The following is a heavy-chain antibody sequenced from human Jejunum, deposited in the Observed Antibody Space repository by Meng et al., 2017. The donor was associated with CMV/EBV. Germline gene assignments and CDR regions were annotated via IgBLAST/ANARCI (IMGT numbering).Heavy chain of an antibody. CDR3: ARHGETVFGVIDN. Sequence: KDSRDRCTKYWVGWVRQMPGKGLEWMGIIYTGGSDTRYSRYFQGQVIISVDKSINTAYLEWNSLKASDTDIYYCARHGETVFGVIDNWGQGTLVTVSS. D-gene: IGHD3-3*01. J-gene: IGHJ4*02. V-gene: IGHV5-51*01. CDR2: IYTGGSDT. CDR1: RDRCTKYW.